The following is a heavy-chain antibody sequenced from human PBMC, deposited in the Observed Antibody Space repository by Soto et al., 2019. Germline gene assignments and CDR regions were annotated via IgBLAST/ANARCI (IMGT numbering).Heavy chain of an antibody. Sequence: QITLKESGPTLVKPTQTLTLTCTFSGFSLSTSGVGVGWIRQPPGKALEWLALIYWDDDKRYSPSLKSRLTVTKDTSKHQVVLTMTNMDPVDTATYYSTHSPYYDFWSGYQKNEYFDYWGQGTLVTVSS. J-gene: IGHJ4*02. V-gene: IGHV2-5*02. CDR2: IYWDDDK. CDR1: GFSLSTSGVG. D-gene: IGHD3-3*01. CDR3: THSPYYDFWSGYQKNEYFDY.